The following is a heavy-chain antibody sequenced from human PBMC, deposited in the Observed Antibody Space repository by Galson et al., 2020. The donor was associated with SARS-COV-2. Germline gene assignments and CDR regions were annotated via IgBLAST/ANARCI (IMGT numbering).Heavy chain of an antibody. J-gene: IGHJ3*02. V-gene: IGHV6-1*01. Sequence: SQTLSLTCDISGASVSSNSADWHWNRQSPSRGLEWLGRTYYRSQWCTDYAVSVKSRITSNQDTSKNQFSLQLNPVTPEDTAIYYCAGRVAGAGSLQIWGQGTMVIVSS. D-gene: IGHD6-13*01. CDR1: GASVSSNSAD. CDR2: TYYRSQWCT. CDR3: AGRVAGAGSLQI.